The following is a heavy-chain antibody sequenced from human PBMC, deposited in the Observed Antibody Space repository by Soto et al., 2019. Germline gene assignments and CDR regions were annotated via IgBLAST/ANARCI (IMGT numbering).Heavy chain of an antibody. CDR1: GYTFTSYY. CDR3: ATDAVTSGYHPMFDY. CDR2: ISPSGGGT. V-gene: IGHV1-46*01. Sequence: QVQLVQSGAEVKKPGASVKVSCKASGYTFTSYYVHWVRQAPGQGLEWMGIISPSGGGTRYAQDFKGRVTMTRDPSMSTVFMELSILRSADTDVYCCATDAVTSGYHPMFDYWGQGTLVTVSS. J-gene: IGHJ4*02. D-gene: IGHD3-22*01.